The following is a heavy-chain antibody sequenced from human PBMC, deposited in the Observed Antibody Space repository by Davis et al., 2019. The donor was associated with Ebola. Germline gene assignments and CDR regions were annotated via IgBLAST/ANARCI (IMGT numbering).Heavy chain of an antibody. CDR2: IIPIFGTA. CDR3: ASPRTTIFGVAARYYYYMDV. V-gene: IGHV1-69*13. Sequence: SVKVSCKASGGTFSSYAISWVRQAPGQGLEWMGGIIPIFGTANYAQKFQGRVTITADESTSTAYMELSSLRSEDTAVYYCASPRTTIFGVAARYYYYMDVWGKGTTVTVSS. D-gene: IGHD3-3*01. CDR1: GGTFSSYA. J-gene: IGHJ6*03.